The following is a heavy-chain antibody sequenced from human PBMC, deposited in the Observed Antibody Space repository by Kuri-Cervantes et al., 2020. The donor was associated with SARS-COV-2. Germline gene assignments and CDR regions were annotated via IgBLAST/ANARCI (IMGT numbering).Heavy chain of an antibody. J-gene: IGHJ4*02. CDR1: GLTFSTFA. Sequence: GGSLRLSCAASGLTFSTFAMGWVRQAPGKGLEWVSFIDNAASNTYYADFVKGRFTISRDSSTNMVSLQMNSLRAEDTAVYYCAKTTMVQGVIISGWIDYWGQGTLVTVSS. CDR2: IDNAASNT. V-gene: IGHV3-23*03. CDR3: AKTTMVQGVIISGWIDY. D-gene: IGHD3-10*01.